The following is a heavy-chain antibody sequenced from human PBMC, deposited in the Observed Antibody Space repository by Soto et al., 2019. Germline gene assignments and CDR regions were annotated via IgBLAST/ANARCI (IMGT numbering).Heavy chain of an antibody. Sequence: GGSLRLSCAASGFTFSNAWMNWVRQAPGKGLEWVGRIKSKTDGGTTDYAAPVKGRFTISRDDSKNTLYLQMNSLKTEDTAVYYCTTDRYSSGWYPLDYWGQGTLVTVSS. CDR3: TTDRYSSGWYPLDY. D-gene: IGHD6-19*01. CDR2: IKSKTDGGTT. J-gene: IGHJ4*02. CDR1: GFTFSNAW. V-gene: IGHV3-15*07.